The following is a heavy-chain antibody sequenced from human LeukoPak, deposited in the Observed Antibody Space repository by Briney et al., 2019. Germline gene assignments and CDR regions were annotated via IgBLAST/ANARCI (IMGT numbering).Heavy chain of an antibody. CDR2: IRYAGSSK. CDR3: AKDMGGLLAKHYLDY. Sequence: PGGSLRLSCAASGFTFSSHGILWVRQAPGKGLEVVAFIRYAGSSKYNADSVKGRFTISRDNSKNTVYLQMSSLRAEDTAVYYCAKDMGGLLAKHYLDYWGQGTLITVSS. D-gene: IGHD1-26*01. V-gene: IGHV3-30*02. CDR1: GFTFSSHG. J-gene: IGHJ4*02.